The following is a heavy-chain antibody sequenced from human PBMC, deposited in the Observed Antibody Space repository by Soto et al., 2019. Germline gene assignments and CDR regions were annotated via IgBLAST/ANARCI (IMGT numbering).Heavy chain of an antibody. Sequence: GGSLRLSCAASGFTFSNYAMNWVRQAPGKGLEWISVISGSGGSTYYADSVKGRFTISRDNSKNTLYLQMNSLRAEDTAVYYCAKRASGSYFDYWSQGTLVTISS. J-gene: IGHJ4*02. CDR1: GFTFSNYA. D-gene: IGHD3-10*01. CDR2: ISGSGGST. V-gene: IGHV3-23*01. CDR3: AKRASGSYFDY.